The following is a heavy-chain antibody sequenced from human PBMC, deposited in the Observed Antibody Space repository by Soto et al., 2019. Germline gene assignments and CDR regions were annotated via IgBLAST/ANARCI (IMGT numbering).Heavy chain of an antibody. Sequence: GASVKVSCKASGYTFTSYGISRLRQAPGQGREWMGWISAYNGNTNYAQKLQGRVTMTTDTSTSTAYMELRSLRWDDTAVYYCARGVDYDGAGSPKGGYFDYWGQGTLVTVSS. CDR3: ARGVDYDGAGSPKGGYFDY. CDR1: GYTFTSYG. V-gene: IGHV1-18*01. D-gene: IGHD3-10*01. CDR2: ISAYNGNT. J-gene: IGHJ4*02.